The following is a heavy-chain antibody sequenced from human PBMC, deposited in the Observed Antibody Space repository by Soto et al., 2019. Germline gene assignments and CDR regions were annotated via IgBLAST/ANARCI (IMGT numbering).Heavy chain of an antibody. D-gene: IGHD3-10*01. J-gene: IGHJ6*02. CDR1: GYSFTSYW. CDR2: IYPGDSDT. V-gene: IGHV5-51*01. Sequence: GESLKISCKGSGYSFTSYWIGWVRQMPGKGLEWMGIIYPGDSDTRYSPSFQGQVTISADKSISTAYLQWSSLKASDTAMYYCTVRGVIPPSPYYYGMDVWGQGTTVTVSS. CDR3: TVRGVIPPSPYYYGMDV.